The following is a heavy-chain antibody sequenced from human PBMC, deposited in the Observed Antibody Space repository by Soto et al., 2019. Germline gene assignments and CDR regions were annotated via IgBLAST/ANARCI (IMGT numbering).Heavy chain of an antibody. D-gene: IGHD2-15*01. Sequence: QITLKESGPTLVKPTQTLTLTCTFSGFSLSASGVNVGWVRQPPGKALEWLALIYWDDDKRYSPSLKSRLTITKDTTKNQVVLTMTNMDPVDTATYYCAHRLNSGRCFDPWGQGTLVTVSS. CDR1: GFSLSASGVN. J-gene: IGHJ5*02. V-gene: IGHV2-5*02. CDR3: AHRLNSGRCFDP. CDR2: IYWDDDK.